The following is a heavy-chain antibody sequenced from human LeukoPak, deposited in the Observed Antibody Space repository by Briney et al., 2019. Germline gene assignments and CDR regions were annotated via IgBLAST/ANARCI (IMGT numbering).Heavy chain of an antibody. CDR1: GFAFSGYA. Sequence: GRSLRLSCEASGFAFSGYAMNWVRQAPGKGLEWLSHIGFDQTTIYYADSVKGRFTISRDNAKNSLYLQMNILRADDTAIYYCSRGGYCSGGTCFVGDHWGQGSLVIVSS. J-gene: IGHJ4*02. V-gene: IGHV3-48*01. CDR2: IGFDQTTI. D-gene: IGHD2-15*01. CDR3: SRGGYCSGGTCFVGDH.